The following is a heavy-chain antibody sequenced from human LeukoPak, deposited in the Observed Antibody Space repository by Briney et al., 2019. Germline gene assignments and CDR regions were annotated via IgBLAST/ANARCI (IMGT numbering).Heavy chain of an antibody. J-gene: IGHJ4*02. D-gene: IGHD6-19*01. CDR1: GFTFSSYS. Sequence: PGGSLRLSCAASGFTFSSYSMNWVRQAPGKGLEWVSSISSSSSCIYYADSVKGRFTISRDNAKNSLYLQMNSLRAEDTAVYYCARAVAGTELGVYWGQGTLVTVSS. V-gene: IGHV3-21*01. CDR3: ARAVAGTELGVY. CDR2: ISSSSSCI.